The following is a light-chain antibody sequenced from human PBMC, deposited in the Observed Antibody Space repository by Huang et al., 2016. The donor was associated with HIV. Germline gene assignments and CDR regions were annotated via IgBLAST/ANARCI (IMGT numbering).Light chain of an antibody. J-gene: IGKJ2*01. V-gene: IGKV1-39*01. CDR1: QSISSY. CDR3: QQSYSTLRYT. Sequence: DIQMTQSPSSLSASVGDRVTSTCRASQSISSYLNWYQQKPGKAPKLLIYAASRLQSGVPSRFSGSGSGTDFTLTISSLQPEDFATYYCQQSYSTLRYTFGQGTKLEIK. CDR2: AAS.